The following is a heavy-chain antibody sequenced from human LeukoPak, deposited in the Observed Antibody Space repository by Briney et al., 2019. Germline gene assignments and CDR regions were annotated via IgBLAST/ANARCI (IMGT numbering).Heavy chain of an antibody. CDR2: IKQDGSEK. J-gene: IGHJ6*02. D-gene: IGHD1-26*01. CDR3: ARDRDGGSYYYYYGMDV. CDR1: GFTFSSYW. V-gene: IGHV3-7*01. Sequence: PGGSLRLSCAASGFTFSSYWMSWVRQAPGKGLEWVANIKQDGSEKYYVDSVKGRFTISRDNAKNSLYLQMNSLRAEDTAVYYCARDRDGGSYYYYYGMDVWGQGTTVTVSS.